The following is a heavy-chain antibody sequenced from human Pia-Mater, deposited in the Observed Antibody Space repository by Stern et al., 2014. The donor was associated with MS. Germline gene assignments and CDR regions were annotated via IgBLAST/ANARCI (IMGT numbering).Heavy chain of an antibody. CDR3: ARQYSSYPDY. D-gene: IGHD4-11*01. Sequence: VQLVESGAEVRKPGASVNVSCKASGYTFTGHYVHWVRQAPGQGLEWMGRIGPTSGATNFAQKFQGRVTLTRDTSISTAYMELSSLTSDDTAVYYCARQYSSYPDYWGQGTLVTVSS. CDR1: GYTFTGHY. CDR2: IGPTSGAT. V-gene: IGHV1-2*06. J-gene: IGHJ4*02.